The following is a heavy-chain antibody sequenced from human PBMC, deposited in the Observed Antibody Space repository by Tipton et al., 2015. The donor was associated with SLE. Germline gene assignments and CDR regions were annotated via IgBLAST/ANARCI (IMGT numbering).Heavy chain of an antibody. V-gene: IGHV4-59*08. J-gene: IGHJ3*02. CDR2: IHYSGST. CDR1: GGSISSHY. D-gene: IGHD3-10*01. CDR3: ARPFYGSGSQGAFDI. Sequence: TLSLTCTVSGGSISSHYWSWIRQPPGKGLEWIGYIHYSGSTNYNPSLKSRVTISVDTSKNQFSLKLSSVTAADTAVYYCARPFYGSGSQGAFDIWGQGTMVTVSS.